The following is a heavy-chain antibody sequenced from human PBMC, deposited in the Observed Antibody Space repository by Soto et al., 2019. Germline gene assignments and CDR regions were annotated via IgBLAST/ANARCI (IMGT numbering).Heavy chain of an antibody. Sequence: EVQLLESGGGLVQPGGSLRLSCAASGFTFSSYAMSWVRQAPGKGLEWVSAISGSGGSTYYADSVEGRFTISRDNSKKKLYLQKNSRRAEDTAVYYCAEALLPGVVPAAIDYWGQGTLVTVSS. CDR3: AEALLPGVVPAAIDY. CDR1: GFTFSSYA. V-gene: IGHV3-23*01. J-gene: IGHJ4*02. CDR2: ISGSGGST. D-gene: IGHD2-2*01.